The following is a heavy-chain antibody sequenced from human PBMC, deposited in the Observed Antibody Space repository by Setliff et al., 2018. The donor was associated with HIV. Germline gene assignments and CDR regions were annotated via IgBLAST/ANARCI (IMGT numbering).Heavy chain of an antibody. D-gene: IGHD2-8*02. J-gene: IGHJ2*01. CDR3: VRDRLVGNTKYFDL. CDR2: ISNTGRTR. Sequence: PGGSLRLSCAASGFTFSNYWMSWIRQAPGKGLEWISYISNTGRTRHYADSVKGRFTISRDNAEKSLFLQMNNLRVEDTAFYYCVRDRLVGNTKYFDLWGRGTLVTVSS. CDR1: GFTFSNYW. V-gene: IGHV3-11*04.